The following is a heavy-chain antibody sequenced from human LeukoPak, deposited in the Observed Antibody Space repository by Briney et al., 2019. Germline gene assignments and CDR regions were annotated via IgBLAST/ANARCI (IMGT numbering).Heavy chain of an antibody. CDR1: GFTVSSNY. D-gene: IGHD6-19*01. CDR3: ASPAVAADFDY. V-gene: IGHV3-53*01. Sequence: GGSLRLSCAASGFTVSSNYMSWVRQAPGKGLEWVSVIYSGGSTYYADSVKGRFTISKDNSKNTLYLQMNSLRAEDTAVYYCASPAVAADFDYWGQGTLVTVSS. CDR2: IYSGGST. J-gene: IGHJ4*02.